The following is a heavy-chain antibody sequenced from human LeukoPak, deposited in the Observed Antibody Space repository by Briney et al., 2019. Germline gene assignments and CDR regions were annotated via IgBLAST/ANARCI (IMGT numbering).Heavy chain of an antibody. D-gene: IGHD3-10*01. CDR2: IKSKTDGGTT. CDR1: GFTFSNAW. J-gene: IGHJ4*02. Sequence: GGSLRLSCAASGFTFSNAWMSWVRQAPGKGLEWVGRIKSKTDGGTTDYAAPVKGRFTISRDDSKNTLYLQMNSLRAEDTAVYYCAKDIYGSGSYFYWGQGTLVTVSS. CDR3: AKDIYGSGSYFY. V-gene: IGHV3-15*01.